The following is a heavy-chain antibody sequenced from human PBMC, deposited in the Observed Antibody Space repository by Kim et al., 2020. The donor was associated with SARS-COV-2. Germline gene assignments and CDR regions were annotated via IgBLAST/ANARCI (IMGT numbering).Heavy chain of an antibody. CDR3: ARDMVRGRSNYFDY. CDR1: GFTFSDYY. CDR2: ISSSSSYT. Sequence: GGSLRLSCAASGFTFSDYYVSWIRQAPGKGLEWVSYISSSSSYTNYADSVKGRFTISRDNAKNSLYLQMNSLRAEDTAVYYCARDMVRGRSNYFDYWGQGTLVTVSS. D-gene: IGHD3-10*01. J-gene: IGHJ4*02. V-gene: IGHV3-11*06.